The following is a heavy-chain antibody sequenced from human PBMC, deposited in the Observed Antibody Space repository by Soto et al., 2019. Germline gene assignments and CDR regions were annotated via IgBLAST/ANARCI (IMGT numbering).Heavy chain of an antibody. V-gene: IGHV1-18*01. Sequence: ASVKVSCKASGYTFNTYAVTWVRQAPGQGLEWMGWISTYNGNTNYAQKLQDRITMTIDTSATTAYLELRGLRFDDTAVYYCARSLGSYYYGVDVWGQGTTVTSP. CDR2: ISTYNGNT. CDR1: GYTFNTYA. CDR3: ARSLGSYYYGVDV. J-gene: IGHJ6*02. D-gene: IGHD3-10*01.